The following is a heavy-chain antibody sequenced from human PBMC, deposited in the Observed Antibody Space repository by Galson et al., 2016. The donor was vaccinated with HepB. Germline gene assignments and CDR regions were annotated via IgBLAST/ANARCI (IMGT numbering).Heavy chain of an antibody. D-gene: IGHD1-7*01. CDR3: ARDYGGLELGVFNF. Sequence: SVKVSCKASGYIFTDYYIHWVRQAPGQGLEWMGWINPDSGDTNYAQEFQGRVTMTRDTSISTAYMELSRLSSDDTAIYYCARDYGGLELGVFNFWGQGTLVTVSS. J-gene: IGHJ4*02. V-gene: IGHV1-2*02. CDR2: INPDSGDT. CDR1: GYIFTDYY.